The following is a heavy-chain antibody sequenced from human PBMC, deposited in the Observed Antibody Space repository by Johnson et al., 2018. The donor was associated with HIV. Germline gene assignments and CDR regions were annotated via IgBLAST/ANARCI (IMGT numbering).Heavy chain of an antibody. Sequence: VQLVESGGGLVQSGGSLGLSCAATGFTFSIYWMAWVRQAPGQGLEWVANINQDGSENYYVASVKGRFTISRDNAKNSLYLQVHSLRVEDTAVYYCARDVLGDGTYPPDAFDIWGQGTMVTVSS. V-gene: IGHV3-7*04. D-gene: IGHD2-8*02. J-gene: IGHJ3*02. CDR2: INQDGSEN. CDR3: ARDVLGDGTYPPDAFDI. CDR1: GFTFSIYW.